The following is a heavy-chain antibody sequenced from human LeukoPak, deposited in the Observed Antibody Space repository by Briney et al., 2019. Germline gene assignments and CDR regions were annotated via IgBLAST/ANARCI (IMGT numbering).Heavy chain of an antibody. Sequence: ASVKVSCKASGYTFPSYAMHWVRQAPGQRLEWMGWINAGNGNTKYSQKFQGRVTITRDTSASTAYMELSSLRSEDTAVYYCAIQLLIGGYDYWGQGTLVTVSS. CDR3: AIQLLIGGYDY. CDR2: INAGNGNT. J-gene: IGHJ4*02. V-gene: IGHV1-3*01. CDR1: GYTFPSYA. D-gene: IGHD2-2*01.